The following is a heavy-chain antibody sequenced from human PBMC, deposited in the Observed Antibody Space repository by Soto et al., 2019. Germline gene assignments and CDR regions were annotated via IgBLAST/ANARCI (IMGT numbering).Heavy chain of an antibody. Sequence: EVQLLESGGDLVQPGGSLRLSCGASAVTFSSSAVTWVRQAPGKGLEWVATISASGGRAYYADSVWGRCTISRDKSKNAVSLQMNSLRAEDTALFYCVKGGVHEAFDVWGQGTMVTV. J-gene: IGHJ3*01. CDR3: VKGGVHEAFDV. D-gene: IGHD1-26*01. CDR1: AVTFSSSA. CDR2: ISASGGRA. V-gene: IGHV3-23*01.